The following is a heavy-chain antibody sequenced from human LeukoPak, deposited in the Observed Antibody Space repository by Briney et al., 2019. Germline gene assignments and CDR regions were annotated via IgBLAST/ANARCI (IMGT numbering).Heavy chain of an antibody. Sequence: GGSLRLSCAASGFTVSSNYMSWVRQAPGKGLEWVSVIYSGGSTYYADSVKGRFTISRDNSKNTLYLQMNSLRAEDTAVYYCARVSKQLVLFYYYYYMDVWGKGTTVTVSS. CDR1: GFTVSSNY. V-gene: IGHV3-53*05. D-gene: IGHD6-6*01. J-gene: IGHJ6*03. CDR3: ARVSKQLVLFYYYYYMDV. CDR2: IYSGGST.